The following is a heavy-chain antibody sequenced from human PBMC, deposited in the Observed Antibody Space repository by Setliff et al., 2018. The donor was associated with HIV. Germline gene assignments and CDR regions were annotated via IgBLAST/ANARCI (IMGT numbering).Heavy chain of an antibody. D-gene: IGHD3-22*01. J-gene: IGHJ4*02. V-gene: IGHV4-34*01. CDR3: ARRAIFGYYDSSGYLDY. CDR2: INHSGST. Sequence: SETLSLTCAVYGGSFSAYYWSWIRQTPGKGLEWIGEINHSGSTYYNPSLQSRVTISVDTSKNLFSLRLSSVTASDTAVYYCARRAIFGYYDSSGYLDYWGQGTLVTVS. CDR1: GGSFSAYY.